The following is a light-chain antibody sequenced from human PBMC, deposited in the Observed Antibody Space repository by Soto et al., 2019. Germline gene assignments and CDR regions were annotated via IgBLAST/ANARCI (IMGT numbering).Light chain of an antibody. V-gene: IGLV2-8*01. Sequence: SVLTQPPSASGSPGQSVTISCTGTKSDIGVYDFVSWYQHHPGKAPRLIIYEVVQRPSGVPDRFSGSKSGNTASLTVSGLQAADEADYYCAGWDDSLSGVVFGGGTQLTV. CDR2: EVV. CDR1: KSDIGVYDF. CDR3: AGWDDSLSGVV. J-gene: IGLJ2*01.